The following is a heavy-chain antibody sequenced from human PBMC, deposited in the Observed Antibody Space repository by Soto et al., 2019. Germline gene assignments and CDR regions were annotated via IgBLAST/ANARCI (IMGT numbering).Heavy chain of an antibody. Sequence: PSETLSLICTVSGGSISSYYWSWIRQPPGKGLEWIGYIYYSGSTNYNPSLKSRVTISVDTSRNQFSLKLSSVTAADTAVYYCARTGGYSSSWYDYYYGMDVWGQGTTVTVSS. J-gene: IGHJ6*02. CDR3: ARTGGYSSSWYDYYYGMDV. D-gene: IGHD6-13*01. CDR2: IYYSGST. V-gene: IGHV4-59*01. CDR1: GGSISSYY.